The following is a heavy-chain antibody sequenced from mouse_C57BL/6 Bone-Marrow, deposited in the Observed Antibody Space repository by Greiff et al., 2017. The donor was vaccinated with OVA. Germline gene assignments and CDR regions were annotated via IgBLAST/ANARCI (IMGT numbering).Heavy chain of an antibody. D-gene: IGHD1-1*01. Sequence: VQLQQPGAELVMPGASVKLSCKASGYTFTSYWMHWVKQRPGQGLEWIGEIDPSDSYTNYNQKFKGKSTLTVDKSSSTAYMQLSSLTSEDSAVYCCSRFGICLYWCFDVWGPGTTVTVSS. V-gene: IGHV1-69*01. CDR2: IDPSDSYT. CDR3: SRFGICLYWCFDV. CDR1: GYTFTSYW. J-gene: IGHJ1*01.